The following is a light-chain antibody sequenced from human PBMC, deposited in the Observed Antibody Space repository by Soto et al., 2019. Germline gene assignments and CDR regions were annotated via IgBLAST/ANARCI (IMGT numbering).Light chain of an antibody. Sequence: EIVLTQSPGTLSLSPGERATLSCRASHGVSSSFVAWYQQKPGQAPRLLIYGASSRATGIPDRFSGSGSGTDFTLTISKLEPEDFAVYYCQQYGSSPLTFGGGTKVDIK. CDR3: QQYGSSPLT. V-gene: IGKV3-20*01. CDR1: HGVSSSF. CDR2: GAS. J-gene: IGKJ4*01.